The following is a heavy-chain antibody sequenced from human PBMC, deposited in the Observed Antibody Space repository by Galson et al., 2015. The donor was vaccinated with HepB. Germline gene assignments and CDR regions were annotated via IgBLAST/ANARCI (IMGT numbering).Heavy chain of an antibody. J-gene: IGHJ6*02. CDR3: ARTRRITMVRGVIIGPRYGMDV. Sequence: TLSLTCAVYGGSFSGYYWSWIRQPPGKGLEWVGEINHSGSTNYNPSLKSRVTISVDTSKNQFSLKLSSVTAADTAVYYCARTRRITMVRGVIIGPRYGMDVWGQGTTVTVSS. V-gene: IGHV4-34*01. D-gene: IGHD3-10*01. CDR1: GGSFSGYY. CDR2: INHSGST.